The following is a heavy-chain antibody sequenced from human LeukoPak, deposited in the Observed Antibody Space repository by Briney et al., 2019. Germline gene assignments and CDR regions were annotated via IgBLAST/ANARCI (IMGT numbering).Heavy chain of an antibody. CDR3: ARGGPRRFLEWLFPSYYFDY. CDR2: ISSNGGST. V-gene: IGHV3-64*01. Sequence: PPGGSLRRSCAASGFTCSSYAMHWVRQAPGKGLEYVSAISSNGGSTYYANSVKGRFTISRDNSKNTLYLQMGSLRAEDMAVYYCARGGPRRFLEWLFPSYYFDYWGQGTLVTVSS. D-gene: IGHD3-3*01. CDR1: GFTCSSYA. J-gene: IGHJ4*02.